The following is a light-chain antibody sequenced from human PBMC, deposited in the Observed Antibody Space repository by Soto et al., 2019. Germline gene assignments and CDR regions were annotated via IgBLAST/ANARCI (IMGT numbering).Light chain of an antibody. CDR3: QQYHNYPVT. CDR1: QEISNH. CDR2: DAS. Sequence: DIQMTQSPSSLSASVGDRVTITCRASQEISNHLAWFQQKPGQPPKSLIYDASSLQSGVPSKFTGSGSWTYSALTVSSLHPEDFATYYGQQYHNYPVTFGRGTKVEIK. J-gene: IGKJ4*01. V-gene: IGKV1-16*02.